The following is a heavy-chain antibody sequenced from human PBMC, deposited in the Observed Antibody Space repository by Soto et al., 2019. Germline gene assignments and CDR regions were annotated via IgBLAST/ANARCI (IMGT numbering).Heavy chain of an antibody. CDR2: IYHSGST. CDR3: ERVSTEIFFDY. D-gene: IGHD1-26*01. Sequence: SETLSLTCAVSGGSISSGGYSWSWIRQPPGKGLEWIGYIYHSGSTYYNPSLKSRVTISVDRSKNQFSLKLSSVTAADTAVYYCERVSTEIFFDYWGQGTLVTVSS. J-gene: IGHJ4*02. V-gene: IGHV4-30-2*01. CDR1: GGSISSGGYS.